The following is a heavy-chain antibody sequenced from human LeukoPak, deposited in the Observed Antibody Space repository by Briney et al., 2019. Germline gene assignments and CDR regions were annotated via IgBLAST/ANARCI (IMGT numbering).Heavy chain of an antibody. CDR2: INPNSGGT. CDR1: GYTFTGYY. CDR3: ARDGDQAVAGIGYYYYYYMDV. Sequence: ASVKVSCKASGYTFTGYYMHWVRQAPGQGLEWMGWINPNSGGTNYAQKFQGRVTMTRDTSISTAYMELSRLRSDDTAVYYCARDGDQAVAGIGYYYYYYMDVWGKGTTVTVSS. J-gene: IGHJ6*03. V-gene: IGHV1-2*02. D-gene: IGHD6-19*01.